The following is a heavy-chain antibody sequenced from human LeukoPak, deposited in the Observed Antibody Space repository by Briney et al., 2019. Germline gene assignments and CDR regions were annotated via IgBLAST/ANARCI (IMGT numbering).Heavy chain of an antibody. CDR3: ARDRQLWLYDY. D-gene: IGHD5-18*01. CDR2: MNPNSGNT. V-gene: IGHV1-8*01. J-gene: IGHJ4*02. Sequence: ASVKVSCKASGYTFTSYDINWVRQATGQGLEWMGWMNPNSGNTGYAQKFQGRVTMTRNTSISTAYMELSRLRSDDTAVYYCARDRQLWLYDYWGQGTLVTVSS. CDR1: GYTFTSYD.